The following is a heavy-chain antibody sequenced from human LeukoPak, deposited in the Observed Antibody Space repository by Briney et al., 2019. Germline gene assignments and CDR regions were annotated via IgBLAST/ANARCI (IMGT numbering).Heavy chain of an antibody. V-gene: IGHV1-8*01. CDR3: ARDNSVRDEAWWFNP. CDR1: RYTFTSYD. D-gene: IGHD5-24*01. CDR2: MNPNSGNT. Sequence: ASVKVSCKASRYTFTSYDINWVRQATGQGLEWMGWMNPNSGNTGYAQKFQGRVTMTRNTSISTAYMELSSLRSEDTAVYYCARDNSVRDEAWWFNPWGQGTLVTVSS. J-gene: IGHJ5*02.